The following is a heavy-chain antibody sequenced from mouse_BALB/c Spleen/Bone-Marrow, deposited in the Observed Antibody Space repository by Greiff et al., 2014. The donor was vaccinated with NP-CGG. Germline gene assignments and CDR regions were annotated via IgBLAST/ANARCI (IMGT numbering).Heavy chain of an antibody. CDR2: ISSGGSYT. Sequence: EVQLVESGGDLVKPGGPLKLSCAASGFTFSSYGMSWVRQTPDKRLEWVATISSGGSYTYYPDSVKGRFTISRDNAKNTLYLQMSSLKSEDTAMYYCARQYGNYWDYFDYWGQGTTLTVSS. D-gene: IGHD2-10*02. CDR1: GFTFSSYG. J-gene: IGHJ2*01. V-gene: IGHV5-6*01. CDR3: ARQYGNYWDYFDY.